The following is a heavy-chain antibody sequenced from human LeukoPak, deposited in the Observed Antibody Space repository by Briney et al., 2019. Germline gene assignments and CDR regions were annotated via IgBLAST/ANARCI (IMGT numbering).Heavy chain of an antibody. CDR2: MNPNSGNT. Sequence: ASVKVSCKTSGYTFDNYDINWVRQATGQGLEWMGWMNPNSGNTGYAQKFQGRVLMTTNTSMTTAYMELRGLRSEDTTIYYWSXXXXXXXXXXXXXXYFEYXXQGTVVAVSS. CDR3: SXXXXXXXXXXXXXXYFEY. J-gene: IGHJ4*02. V-gene: IGHV1-8*01. CDR1: GYTFDNYD.